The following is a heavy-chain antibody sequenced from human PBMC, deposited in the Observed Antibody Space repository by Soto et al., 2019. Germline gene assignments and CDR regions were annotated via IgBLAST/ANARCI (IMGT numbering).Heavy chain of an antibody. CDR2: ISAYNGNT. CDR1: GYTFTSYG. D-gene: IGHD3-22*01. J-gene: IGHJ4*02. Sequence: GSVKVSCKASGYTFTSYGISWVRQAPGQGLEWMGWISAYNGNTNYAQKLQGRVTMTTDTSTSTAYMELRSLRSDDTAVYYCARAGYYYDSSGYYYQYYFDYWGQGTLVTVSS. V-gene: IGHV1-18*01. CDR3: ARAGYYYDSSGYYYQYYFDY.